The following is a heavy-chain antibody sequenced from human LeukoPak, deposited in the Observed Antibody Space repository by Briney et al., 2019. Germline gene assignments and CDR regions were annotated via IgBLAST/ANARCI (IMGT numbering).Heavy chain of an antibody. CDR1: GGSISSYY. Sequence: SQTLSLTCAVSGGSISSYYWSWIRQPPGKGLEWIGYIYYSGSTNYNPSLKSRVTISVDTSKNQFSLKLSSVTAADTAVYYCATGINSSSWFQYGMDVWGQRTTVTVSS. V-gene: IGHV4-59*01. J-gene: IGHJ6*02. CDR3: ATGINSSSWFQYGMDV. D-gene: IGHD6-13*01. CDR2: IYYSGST.